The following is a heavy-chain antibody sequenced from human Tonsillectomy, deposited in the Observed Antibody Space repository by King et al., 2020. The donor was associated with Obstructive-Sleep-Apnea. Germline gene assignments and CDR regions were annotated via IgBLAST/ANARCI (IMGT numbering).Heavy chain of an antibody. V-gene: IGHV4-39*07. CDR3: ARDSGSGYPWDY. J-gene: IGHJ4*02. Sequence: QLQESGPGLVKPSETLSLTCTVSGGSISSSSYYWGWIRQPPGKGLEWIGSIYYSGSTYYNPSLKSRVTISVDTSKNQFSLKLSSVTAADTAVYYCARDSGSGYPWDYWGQGTLVTVSS. CDR1: GGSISSSSYY. D-gene: IGHD3-22*01. CDR2: IYYSGST.